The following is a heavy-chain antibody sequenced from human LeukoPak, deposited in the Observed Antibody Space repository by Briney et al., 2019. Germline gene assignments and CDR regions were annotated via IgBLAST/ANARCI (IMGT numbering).Heavy chain of an antibody. CDR2: INQDESRK. Sequence: GGSLRLSCAASGFTFSRHSMNWVRQAPGKGLEWVASINQDESRKYCVDSAEGRFTISRDNAKNSLYLQLNSLRAEDTALYYCARDKDWASDYWGQGTLVTVSS. CDR3: ARDKDWASDY. V-gene: IGHV3-7*04. J-gene: IGHJ4*02. CDR1: GFTFSRHS. D-gene: IGHD3/OR15-3a*01.